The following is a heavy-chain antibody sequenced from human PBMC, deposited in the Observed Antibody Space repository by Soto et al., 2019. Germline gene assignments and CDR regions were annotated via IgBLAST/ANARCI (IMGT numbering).Heavy chain of an antibody. CDR1: GGSFSGYY. D-gene: IGHD1-26*01. CDR2: INHSGST. V-gene: IGHV4-34*01. J-gene: IGHJ5*02. CDR3: ARGRIVGATSWFDP. Sequence: SLTCAVYGGSFSGYYWSWIRQPPGKGLEWIGEINHSGSTNYNPSLKSRVTISVDTSKNQFSLKLSSVTAADTAVYYCARGRIVGATSWFDPWGQGTLVTVPQ.